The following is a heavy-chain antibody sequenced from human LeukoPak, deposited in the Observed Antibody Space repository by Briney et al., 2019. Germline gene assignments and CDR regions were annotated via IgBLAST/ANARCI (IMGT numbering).Heavy chain of an antibody. CDR3: ARDYFDY. Sequence: PGGSLGLLCAASGFPFRSYTMIWVRQAPGKGLEGVSYISSSSSTIYYADSVKGRFTISRDNAKNSLYLQMNSLRDEDTAVYYCARDYFDYWGQGTLVTVSS. CDR1: GFPFRSYT. V-gene: IGHV3-48*02. J-gene: IGHJ4*02. CDR2: ISSSSSTI.